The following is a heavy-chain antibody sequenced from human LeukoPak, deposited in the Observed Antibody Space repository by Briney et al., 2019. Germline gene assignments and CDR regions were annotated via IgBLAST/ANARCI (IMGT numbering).Heavy chain of an antibody. CDR1: GGTFSSYA. J-gene: IGHJ4*02. D-gene: IGHD6-19*01. V-gene: IGHV1-69*05. Sequence: ASVKVSCKASGGTFSSYAISWARQAPGQGLEWMGGIIPIFGTANYAQKFQGRVTITTDESTSTAYMELSSLRSEDTAVYYCAFIAVAGRPFDYWGQGTLVTVSS. CDR2: IIPIFGTA. CDR3: AFIAVAGRPFDY.